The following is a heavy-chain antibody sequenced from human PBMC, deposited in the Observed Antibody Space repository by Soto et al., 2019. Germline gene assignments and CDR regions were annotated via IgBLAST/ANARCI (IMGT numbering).Heavy chain of an antibody. J-gene: IGHJ6*02. CDR3: ARQLRYYYYGMDV. Sequence: QLQLQESGPGLVKPSETLSLTCTVSGGSISSSSYYWGWIRQPPGKGLEWIGSIYYSGSTYHNPSLKSRVTISVDTAKNQSSLKPSSVTAADTAVYYCARQLRYYYYGMDVWGQGTTVTVSS. CDR2: IYYSGST. V-gene: IGHV4-39*01. CDR1: GGSISSSSYY. D-gene: IGHD3-16*01.